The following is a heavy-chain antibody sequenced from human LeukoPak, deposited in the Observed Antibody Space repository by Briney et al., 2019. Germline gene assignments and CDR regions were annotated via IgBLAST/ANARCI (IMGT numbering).Heavy chain of an antibody. CDR3: ARDGQYYYGSGSYQDY. Sequence: PGGSLRLSCAASGFTFSSYGMHWVRQAPGKGLEWVAFIRYDGSNKYYADSVKGRFTISRDNSKNTLYLQMNSLRAEDTAVYYCARDGQYYYGSGSYQDYWGQGTLVTVSS. D-gene: IGHD3-10*01. J-gene: IGHJ4*02. V-gene: IGHV3-30*02. CDR2: IRYDGSNK. CDR1: GFTFSSYG.